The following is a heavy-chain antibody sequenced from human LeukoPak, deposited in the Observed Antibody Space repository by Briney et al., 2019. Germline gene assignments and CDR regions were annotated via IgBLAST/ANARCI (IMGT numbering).Heavy chain of an antibody. Sequence: GGSLRLSCAASVFTFSSYRMNWVRQAPGKGLEWVSYISSSSGAIYYADSVKGRFTISRDNAKNSLYLQMNSLRGEDTAVYYCENGFAMVQGGDVWGKGTTVTVSS. CDR3: ENGFAMVQGGDV. J-gene: IGHJ6*04. CDR2: ISSSSGAI. CDR1: VFTFSSYR. V-gene: IGHV3-48*04. D-gene: IGHD3-10*01.